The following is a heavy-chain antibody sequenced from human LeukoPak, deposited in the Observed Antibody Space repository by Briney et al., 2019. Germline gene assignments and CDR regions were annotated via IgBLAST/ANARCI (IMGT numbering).Heavy chain of an antibody. J-gene: IGHJ6*02. V-gene: IGHV1-2*04. CDR3: ARDGDYCSSSSCYASYYGMDV. D-gene: IGHD2-2*01. CDR1: GYTFTGYY. CDR2: INPNSGGT. Sequence: ASVKVSCQASGYTFTGYYMHWVRQAPGQGLEWMGWINPNSGGTNYAQKFQGWVTMTRDTSISTAYMGLSRLTSDDTAVYYCARDGDYCSSSSCYASYYGMDVWGQGTTVTVSS.